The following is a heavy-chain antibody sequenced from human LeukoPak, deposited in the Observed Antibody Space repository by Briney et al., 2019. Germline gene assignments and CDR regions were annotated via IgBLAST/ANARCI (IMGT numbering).Heavy chain of an antibody. CDR2: IYTSGGT. J-gene: IGHJ3*02. CDR3: ARRGPLWFGEPYAFDI. D-gene: IGHD3-10*01. V-gene: IGHV4-4*07. Sequence: SETLSLTCTVSGGSISSYYWSWIRQPAGKGLEWIGRIYTSGGTNYNPSLKSRVTMSVDTSKNQFSLKLSSVTAADTAVYYCARRGPLWFGEPYAFDIWGQGTMVTVSS. CDR1: GGSISSYY.